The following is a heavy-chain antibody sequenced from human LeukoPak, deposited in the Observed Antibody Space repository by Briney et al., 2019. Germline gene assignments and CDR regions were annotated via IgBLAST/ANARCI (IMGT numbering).Heavy chain of an antibody. D-gene: IGHD3-16*02. V-gene: IGHV3-33*01. CDR1: GFTFSSYG. CDR2: IWYDGGNK. Sequence: HAGRSLRLSCAASGFTFSSYGMHWVRQAPGKGLEWVAVIWYDGGNKYYADSVKGRFTISRDNSKNTLYLQMNSLRAEDTAVYYCAREGHRGAFDIWGQGTMVTVSS. CDR3: AREGHRGAFDI. J-gene: IGHJ3*02.